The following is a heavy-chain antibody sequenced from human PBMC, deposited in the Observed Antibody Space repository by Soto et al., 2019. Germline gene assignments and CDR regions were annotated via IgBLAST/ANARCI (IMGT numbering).Heavy chain of an antibody. Sequence: GGSLRLSCAAPGLTFSGHWMTWVRQAPGKGLEWVANIKQDGSEKYYVDSVKGRFTISRDNAKNSVFLQMNSLTVEDTAMYYCASRVPDVAYYGVFDYWGQGTLVTVSS. CDR3: ASRVPDVAYYGVFDY. CDR2: IKQDGSEK. D-gene: IGHD1-26*01. V-gene: IGHV3-7*03. J-gene: IGHJ4*02. CDR1: GLTFSGHW.